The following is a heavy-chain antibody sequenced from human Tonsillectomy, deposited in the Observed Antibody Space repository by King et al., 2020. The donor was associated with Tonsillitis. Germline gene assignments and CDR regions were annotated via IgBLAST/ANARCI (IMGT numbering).Heavy chain of an antibody. CDR1: GGTFSSFA. D-gene: IGHD6-19*01. V-gene: IGHV1-69*01. CDR2: IVPIFDTL. J-gene: IGHJ4*02. Sequence: VQLVESAAEVNKPGSSVKVSCKASGGTFSSFAVSWVRQAPGQGLEWIGGIVPIFDTLHYAQKFQGRVTIFADESTTTAYMELSSLTSEDTAVYYCARHTSGWYYFDYWGQGTLVTVSS. CDR3: ARHTSGWYYFDY.